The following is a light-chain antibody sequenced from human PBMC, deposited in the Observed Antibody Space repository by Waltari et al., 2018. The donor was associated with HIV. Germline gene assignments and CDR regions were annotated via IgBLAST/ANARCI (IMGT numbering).Light chain of an antibody. Sequence: QAVLTQPPSVSAAPAPQVTISCSGSSSNIGNHSVSWYQQFPGKAPKVLIYDKNKRPPGVPDRFSGSRSGTSATLGVAGLQTGDEADYYCGTWDTSLSAGVFGGGTKLTVL. CDR1: SSNIGNHS. CDR2: DKN. J-gene: IGLJ3*02. CDR3: GTWDTSLSAGV. V-gene: IGLV1-51*01.